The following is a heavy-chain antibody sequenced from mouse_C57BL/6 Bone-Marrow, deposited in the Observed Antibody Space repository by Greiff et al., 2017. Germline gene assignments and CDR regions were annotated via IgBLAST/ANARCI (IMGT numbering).Heavy chain of an antibody. CDR3: ERQGGFDY. J-gene: IGHJ3*01. CDR2: IYPRDGST. CDR1: GYTFTDYT. Sequence: QVQLKESDAELVKPGASVKISCKASGYTFTDYTIHWMRQRPEQGLEWIGHIYPRDGSTTYNEKFKGKATLTADKSSSTAYMQVNSLTSEASAVYFCERQGGFDYWGQGTLVTVSA. V-gene: IGHV1-78*01.